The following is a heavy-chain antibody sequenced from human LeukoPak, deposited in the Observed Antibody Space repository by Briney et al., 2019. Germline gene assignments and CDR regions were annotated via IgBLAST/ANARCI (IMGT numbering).Heavy chain of an antibody. Sequence: GGSLRLSCAASGFTFSSYSMNWVRQAPGKGLEWVSSISSSSSYIYYADSVKGRFTISRDNAKNSLYLQMNSLRAEDTAVYYCARFGLSGWYQNAFDIWGQGTMVTVSS. J-gene: IGHJ3*02. CDR3: ARFGLSGWYQNAFDI. D-gene: IGHD6-19*01. CDR2: ISSSSSYI. CDR1: GFTFSSYS. V-gene: IGHV3-21*01.